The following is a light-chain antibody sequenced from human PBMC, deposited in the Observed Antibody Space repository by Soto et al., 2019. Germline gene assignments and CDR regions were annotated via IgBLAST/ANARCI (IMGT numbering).Light chain of an antibody. CDR1: QGIRND. V-gene: IGKV1-6*01. CDR3: LQDYNYPLT. J-gene: IGKJ4*01. Sequence: AIQMTQSPSSLSASVGDRVTIICRASQGIRNDLGWYQQKPGKAPKLLIYAASSLQSGVPSRFSDSGSGTDFTLTISSLQPEDFATYYCLQDYNYPLTFGGGTKVEIK. CDR2: AAS.